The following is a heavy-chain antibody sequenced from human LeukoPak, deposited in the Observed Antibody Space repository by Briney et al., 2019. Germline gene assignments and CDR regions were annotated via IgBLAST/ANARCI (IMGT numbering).Heavy chain of an antibody. CDR2: ISSSSSYI. CDR3: ARDSSSGWYSFDY. CDR1: GFTFSSYS. J-gene: IGHJ4*02. Sequence: GGSLRLSCAASGFTFSSYSMNWVRQAPGKGLEWVSSISSSSSYIYYADSVKARFAISRDNAKNSLYLQMNSLRAEDTAVYYCARDSSSGWYSFDYWGQGTLVTVSS. D-gene: IGHD6-19*01. V-gene: IGHV3-21*01.